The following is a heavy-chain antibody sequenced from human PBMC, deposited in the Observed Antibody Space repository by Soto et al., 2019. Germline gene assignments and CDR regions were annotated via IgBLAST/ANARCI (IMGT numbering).Heavy chain of an antibody. CDR1: GYSFTSKS. J-gene: IGHJ3*01. CDR2: ISPYNGRT. D-gene: IGHD2-21*01. Sequence: QAQLVQSGAEVKKPGTSVKISCKASGYSFTSKSLVWVRQAPGHGLEWVGWISPYNGRTEYAKNVQGRVSMTRDTSTSTAHMERRSLTSNDMAVYYCARDRYGGNCCDDFDVGGQGTMVIVSS. V-gene: IGHV1-18*03. CDR3: ARDRYGGNCCDDFDV.